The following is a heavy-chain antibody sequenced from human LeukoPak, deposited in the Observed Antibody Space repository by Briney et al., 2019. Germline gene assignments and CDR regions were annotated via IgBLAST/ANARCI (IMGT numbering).Heavy chain of an antibody. CDR1: GYTLTELS. V-gene: IGHV1-24*01. J-gene: IGHJ5*02. D-gene: IGHD2-2*01. Sequence: ASVKVSCKVSGYTLTELSMHWVRQAPGKGLEWMGGFDPEDGETIYAQKFQGRVTMTEDTSTDTAYMELSSLRSEDTAVYYCATSPPASDWCDPWGQGTLVTVSS. CDR2: FDPEDGET. CDR3: ATSPPASDWCDP.